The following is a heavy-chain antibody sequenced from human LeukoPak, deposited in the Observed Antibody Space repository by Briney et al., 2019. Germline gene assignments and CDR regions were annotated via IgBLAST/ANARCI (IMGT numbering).Heavy chain of an antibody. CDR3: ARGSRDGYNSNYYYYYMDV. CDR2: IYYSGST. Sequence: SETLSLTCTVSGGSISSYYWSWIRQPPGKGLEWIGYIYYSGSTNYNPSLKSRVTISVGTSKNQFSLKLSSVTAADTAVYYCARGSRDGYNSNYYYYYMDVWGKGTTVTVSS. V-gene: IGHV4-59*01. D-gene: IGHD5-24*01. CDR1: GGSISSYY. J-gene: IGHJ6*03.